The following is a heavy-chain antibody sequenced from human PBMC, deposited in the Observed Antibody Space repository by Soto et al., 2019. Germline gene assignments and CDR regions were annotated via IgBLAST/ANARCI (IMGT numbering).Heavy chain of an antibody. J-gene: IGHJ6*02. CDR2: IIPIFGTA. D-gene: IGHD2-2*02. V-gene: IGHV1-69*06. Sequence: SVKVSCKASGGTFSSYAISWVRQAPGQGLEWMGGIIPIFGTANYAQKFQGRVTITADKSTSTAYMELSSLRSEDTAVYYCARDSGMARXGYCSSTSCYTHYGMDVWGQGTTVTVSS. CDR3: ARDSGMARXGYCSSTSCYTHYGMDV. CDR1: GGTFSSYA.